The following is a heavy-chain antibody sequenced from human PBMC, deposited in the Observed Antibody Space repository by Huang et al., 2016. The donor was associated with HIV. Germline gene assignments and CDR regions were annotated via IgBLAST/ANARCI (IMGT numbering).Heavy chain of an antibody. CDR1: GYIFSNYW. Sequence: EVQLEQSGAEVKKPGESLKISCKASGYIFSNYWVGWVCQMPGKGLEWMGFVYTGNAEPREGPSFYGRVTVAVDKSIATAYLQWSSLRPSDTARYYCATTDASLATSFDHWGRGTMLTVSS. V-gene: IGHV5-51*03. CDR2: VYTGNAEP. CDR3: ATTDASLATSFDH. J-gene: IGHJ4*02.